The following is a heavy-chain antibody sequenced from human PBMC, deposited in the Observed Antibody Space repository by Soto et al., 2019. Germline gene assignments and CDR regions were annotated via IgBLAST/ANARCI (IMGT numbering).Heavy chain of an antibody. CDR2: IYYSGST. V-gene: IGHV4-61*08. Sequence: SLTCTISGGSISSGGYYWSWIRQHPGKGLEWIGYIYYSGSTNYNPSLKSRVTISVDTSKNHFSLKLSSVTAVDTAVYYCARRYGASFDYWGQGTLVTVSS. J-gene: IGHJ4*02. CDR3: ARRYGASFDY. D-gene: IGHD4-17*01. CDR1: GGSISSGGYY.